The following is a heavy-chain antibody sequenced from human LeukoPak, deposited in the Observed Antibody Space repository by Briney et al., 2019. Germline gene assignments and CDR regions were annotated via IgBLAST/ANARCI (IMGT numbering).Heavy chain of an antibody. CDR2: IYTSGST. J-gene: IGHJ5*02. D-gene: IGHD6-13*01. CDR1: GGSISSYY. CDR3: AREISSWHIGVFNWFDP. Sequence: SETLSLTCTVSGGSISSYYWSWIRQPAGKGLEWIGRIYTSGSTNYNPSLKSRVTMSVDTSKNQFSLKLSSVTAADTAVYYCAREISSWHIGVFNWFDPWGQGTLVTVSS. V-gene: IGHV4-4*07.